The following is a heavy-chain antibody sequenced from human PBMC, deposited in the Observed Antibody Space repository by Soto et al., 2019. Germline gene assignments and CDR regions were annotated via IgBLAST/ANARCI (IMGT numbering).Heavy chain of an antibody. Sequence: QVQLVESRGGVVQPGRSLRLSCAASRFTFSSYAMHWVRQAPGKGLEWVAVISYDATNKYYSDSVKGRFTISRDNSENTLYLQMNSLRAEDTAAYYCAREQHAAHWFDAWGQGTLVTVSS. CDR2: ISYDATNK. CDR3: AREQHAAHWFDA. CDR1: RFTFSSYA. D-gene: IGHD6-6*01. J-gene: IGHJ5*02. V-gene: IGHV3-30-3*01.